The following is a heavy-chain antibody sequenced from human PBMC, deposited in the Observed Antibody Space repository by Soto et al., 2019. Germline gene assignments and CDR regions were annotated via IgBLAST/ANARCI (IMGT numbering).Heavy chain of an antibody. CDR3: ARASDILYYYYYYMDV. V-gene: IGHV4-34*01. Sequence: SETLSLTCAVYGVSFSGYYWSWIRQPPGKGLEWIGEINHSGSTNYNPSLKSRVTISVDTSKNQFSLKLSSVTAADTAVYYCARASDILYYYYYYMDVWGKGTTGTVSS. CDR2: INHSGST. D-gene: IGHD3-9*01. CDR1: GVSFSGYY. J-gene: IGHJ6*03.